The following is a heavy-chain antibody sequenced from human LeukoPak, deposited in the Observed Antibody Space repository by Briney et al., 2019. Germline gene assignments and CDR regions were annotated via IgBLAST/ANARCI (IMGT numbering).Heavy chain of an antibody. D-gene: IGHD2-21*01. CDR3: ARVGGDFHH. CDR1: GASISSAGYY. J-gene: IGHJ4*02. CDR2: IDNSGRT. Sequence: SETLSLTCTVSGASISSAGYYLNWYRQHPGEGLEWVGHIDNSGRTSYNPSLEGRVTISTDSSKNQFSLNFNSVTAADTAVYYCARVGGDFHHWGQGTLVTVSS. V-gene: IGHV4-31*03.